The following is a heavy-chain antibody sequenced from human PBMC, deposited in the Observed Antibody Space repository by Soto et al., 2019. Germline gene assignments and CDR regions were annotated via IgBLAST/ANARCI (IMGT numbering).Heavy chain of an antibody. CDR2: IYYSGST. CDR1: GGSISSHS. J-gene: IGHJ5*02. CDR3: ARDREGFDP. V-gene: IGHV4-59*11. Sequence: QVQLQESGPGLVKPSETLSLTCIVSGGSISSHSWTWIRQPPGKGLEWTGYIYYSGSTNYNPSLKSRVTISVDKSKNQLSLKLSSVTAADTAVYFCARDREGFDPWGQGTLVTVSS.